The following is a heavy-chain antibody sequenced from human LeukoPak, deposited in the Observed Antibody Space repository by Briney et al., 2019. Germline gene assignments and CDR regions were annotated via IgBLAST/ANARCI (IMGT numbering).Heavy chain of an antibody. Sequence: GGSLRLSCAASGFTFSGYSMNWVRQAPGKGLEWVSSISGSSTHIYYADSVKGRFTISRDNAKNSLFLQMNSLRAEDTALYYCATITRILGKDYWGQGTLVTVSS. V-gene: IGHV3-21*01. CDR1: GFTFSGYS. D-gene: IGHD2-15*01. J-gene: IGHJ4*02. CDR2: ISGSSTHI. CDR3: ATITRILGKDY.